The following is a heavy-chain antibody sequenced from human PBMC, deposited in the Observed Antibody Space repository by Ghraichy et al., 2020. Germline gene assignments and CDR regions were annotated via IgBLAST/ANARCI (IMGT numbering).Heavy chain of an antibody. J-gene: IGHJ5*02. CDR1: GGSISNYY. V-gene: IGHV4-59*01. CDR3: ARGGPVRGGYNWFDP. D-gene: IGHD3-16*01. Sequence: SETLSLTCTVSGGSISNYYWSWIRQPPGKGLEWIGYINYSGSTSYNPSLKSRVTISVDTSKNQFSLKLYSVTAADTAVYYCARGGPVRGGYNWFDPWGQGTLVTVSS. CDR2: INYSGST.